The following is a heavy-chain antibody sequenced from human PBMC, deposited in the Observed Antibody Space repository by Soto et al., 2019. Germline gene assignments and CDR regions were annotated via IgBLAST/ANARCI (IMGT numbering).Heavy chain of an antibody. CDR2: IYYSGST. D-gene: IGHD2-2*01. CDR3: ARGLGLLWPFDY. Sequence: PSETLSLTCTVSGGSISSSSYYWGWIRQPPGKGLEWIGCIYYSGSTNYNPSLKSRVTISVDTSKNQFSLKLSSVTAADTAVYYCARGLGLLWPFDYWGQGTLVTVSS. V-gene: IGHV4-39*07. J-gene: IGHJ4*02. CDR1: GGSISSSSYY.